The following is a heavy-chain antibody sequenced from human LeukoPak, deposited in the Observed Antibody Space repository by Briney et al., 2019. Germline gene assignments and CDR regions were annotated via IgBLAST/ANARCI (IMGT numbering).Heavy chain of an antibody. CDR2: IYYSGST. D-gene: IGHD3-22*01. CDR1: GGPISSGGYY. CDR3: ARGPLVRYYDSRPWFDP. Sequence: PSETLSLTCTVSGGPISSGGYYWSWIRQHPGKGLEWIGYIYYSGSTYYNPSLKSRVTISVDTSKNQFSLKLSSVTAADTAVYYCARGPLVRYYDSRPWFDPWGQGTLVTVSS. V-gene: IGHV4-31*03. J-gene: IGHJ5*02.